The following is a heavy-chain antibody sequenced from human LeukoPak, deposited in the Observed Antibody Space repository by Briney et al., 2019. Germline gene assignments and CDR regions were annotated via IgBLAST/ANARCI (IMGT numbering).Heavy chain of an antibody. D-gene: IGHD3-10*01. V-gene: IGHV3-21*01. Sequence: GGSLRLSCAASGFTFSSYSMNWVRHAPGKGLEWVSSISSSSNDIYYADSVKGRFTISRDNAKNSLYLQMNSLRAEDTAVYYCARDWGSDYYGSGSYLDYWGQGTLVTVSS. CDR3: ARDWGSDYYGSGSYLDY. CDR2: ISSSSNDI. J-gene: IGHJ4*02. CDR1: GFTFSSYS.